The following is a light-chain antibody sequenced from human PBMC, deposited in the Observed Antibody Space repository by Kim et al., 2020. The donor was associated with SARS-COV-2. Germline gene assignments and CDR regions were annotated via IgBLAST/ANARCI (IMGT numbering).Light chain of an antibody. J-gene: IGKJ1*01. Sequence: LPGERATLSCRASQSVSSSHSAWYQHKPGQPPRLLIYATSSRATGIPDRFSGSGSGTDFTLTISRLEPEDFAVYYCQQYGNSRWTFGQGTKVDIK. CDR2: ATS. V-gene: IGKV3-20*01. CDR1: QSVSSSH. CDR3: QQYGNSRWT.